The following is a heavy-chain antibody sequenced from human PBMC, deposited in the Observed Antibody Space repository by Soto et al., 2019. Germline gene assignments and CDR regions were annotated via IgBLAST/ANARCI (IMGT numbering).Heavy chain of an antibody. V-gene: IGHV4-31*03. CDR2: FYYSGIT. CDR3: ASSGGHEGDWFDP. CDR1: GGSIRRRGYY. Sequence: PSETLSLTCTVSGGSIRRRGYYWSWIRQRPGEGLEWIGFFYYSGITDYNPSLKTRITISADTPRNQFFLNLYSVTAADTAMYFCASSGGHEGDWFDPWGQGIPVTVS. D-gene: IGHD3-16*01. J-gene: IGHJ5*02.